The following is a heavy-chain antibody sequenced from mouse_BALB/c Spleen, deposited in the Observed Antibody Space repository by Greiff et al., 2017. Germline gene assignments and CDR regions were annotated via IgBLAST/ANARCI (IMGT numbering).Heavy chain of an antibody. Sequence: EVQLQQSGPELVKPGASVKMSCKASGYTFTSYVMHWVKQKPGQGLEWIGYINPYNDGTKYNEKFKGKATLTSDKSSSTAYMELSSLTSEDSAVYYCASSPLAYYGSSYFDYWGQGTTLTVSS. CDR2: INPYNDGT. CDR1: GYTFTSYV. D-gene: IGHD1-1*01. V-gene: IGHV1-14*01. CDR3: ASSPLAYYGSSYFDY. J-gene: IGHJ2*01.